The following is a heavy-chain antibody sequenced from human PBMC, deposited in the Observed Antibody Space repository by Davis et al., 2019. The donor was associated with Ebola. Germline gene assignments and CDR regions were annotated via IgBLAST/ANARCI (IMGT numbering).Heavy chain of an antibody. D-gene: IGHD3-22*01. CDR2: IYYSGST. V-gene: IGHV4-59*01. J-gene: IGHJ3*02. Sequence: SETLSLTCAVYGGSFSSYYWSWIRQPPGKGLEWIGYIYYSGSTNYNPSLKSRVTISVDTSKNQFSLKLSSVTAADTAVYYCARASPLYYYDSSGYYSGRDAFDIWGQGTMVTVSS. CDR3: ARASPLYYYDSSGYYSGRDAFDI. CDR1: GGSFSSYY.